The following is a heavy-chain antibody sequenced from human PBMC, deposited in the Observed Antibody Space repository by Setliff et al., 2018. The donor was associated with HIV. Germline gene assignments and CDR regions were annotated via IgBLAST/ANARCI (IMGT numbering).Heavy chain of an antibody. D-gene: IGHD6-13*01. CDR3: AREDKYGYSSSWYNY. V-gene: IGHV4-39*07. J-gene: IGHJ4*02. CDR2: IYYSGNT. CDR1: GGSISSSSYY. Sequence: SETLSLTCTVSGGSISSSSYYWGWIRQPPGKGLEWIGSIYYSGNTYYNPSLKSRVTISVDTSKNQFSLKLRSLTAADTAVYYCAREDKYGYSSSWYNYWGQGALVTVSS.